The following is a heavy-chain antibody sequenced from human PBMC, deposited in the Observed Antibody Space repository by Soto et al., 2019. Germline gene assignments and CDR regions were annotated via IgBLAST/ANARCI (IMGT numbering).Heavy chain of an antibody. V-gene: IGHV3-49*04. Sequence: PGGSLRLSCSASGFNFGAYAMSWVRQAPGKGQEWVGFIRRKAYGGTTDYAASVKGRFTISRDDSKSIAYLQMNSLKIQGTAVYYCSRSLAIDFDSWGQGTLVTVSS. CDR1: GFNFGAYA. J-gene: IGHJ4*02. CDR3: SRSLAIDFDS. CDR2: IRRKAYGGTT.